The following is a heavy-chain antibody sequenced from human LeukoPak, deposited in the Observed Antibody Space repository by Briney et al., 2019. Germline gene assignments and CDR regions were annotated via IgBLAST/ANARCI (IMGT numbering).Heavy chain of an antibody. V-gene: IGHV3-7*01. CDR2: IKQDGSEK. CDR1: GFTFISYW. J-gene: IGHJ4*02. CDR3: ARGYCSSPSCYIPFDY. D-gene: IGHD2-2*02. Sequence: GGSLRLSCSASGFTFISYWMCWVRQAPGKGLEWVANIKQDGSEKYYVYSVKGRFIISRDYAKDSLYLQMNSLRVEDTAVYYCARGYCSSPSCYIPFDYWGQGTLVTVSS.